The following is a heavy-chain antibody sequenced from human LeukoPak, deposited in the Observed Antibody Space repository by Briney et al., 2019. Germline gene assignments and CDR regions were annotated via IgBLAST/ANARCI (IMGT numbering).Heavy chain of an antibody. Sequence: PGGSLRLSCAASGFTFNNYALTWVRQTPGKGLECVSAISGDGVSPYYADSVRGRFTISRDNAKNSLYLQMNSLRAEDTAVYYCARAEGYYDSSGYRNPFDYWGQGTLVTVSS. V-gene: IGHV3-23*01. D-gene: IGHD3-22*01. CDR2: ISGDGVSP. J-gene: IGHJ4*02. CDR1: GFTFNNYA. CDR3: ARAEGYYDSSGYRNPFDY.